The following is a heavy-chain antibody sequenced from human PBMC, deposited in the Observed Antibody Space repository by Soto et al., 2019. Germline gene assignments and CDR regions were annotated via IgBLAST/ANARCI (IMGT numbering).Heavy chain of an antibody. Sequence: LSLTCAVYGGSFSGYYWSWIRQPPGKGLEWIGEINHSGSTNYNPSLKSRVTLSVDTSKNQFSLKLSSVTAADPAVYYCARGRRYYYDSSGYYRGYYYYGMDVWGQGTTVTVSS. CDR1: GGSFSGYY. CDR2: INHSGST. V-gene: IGHV4-34*01. D-gene: IGHD3-22*01. CDR3: ARGRRYYYDSSGYYRGYYYYGMDV. J-gene: IGHJ6*02.